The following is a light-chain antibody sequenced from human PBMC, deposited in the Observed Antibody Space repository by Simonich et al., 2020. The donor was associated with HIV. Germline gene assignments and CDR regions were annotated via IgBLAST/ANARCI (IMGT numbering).Light chain of an antibody. CDR3: QQYHSIPPT. CDR1: PSVLYSSNNKNY. Sequence: DIVMTQSPDSLAVSLGERATINCKSSPSVLYSSNNKNYLTWYQPKPGQPPKLLIYWASTRESGVPDRFSGSGSGTDFTLPISSLQAEDVAVYYCQQYHSIPPTFGGGTKVDIK. V-gene: IGKV4-1*01. CDR2: WAS. J-gene: IGKJ4*01.